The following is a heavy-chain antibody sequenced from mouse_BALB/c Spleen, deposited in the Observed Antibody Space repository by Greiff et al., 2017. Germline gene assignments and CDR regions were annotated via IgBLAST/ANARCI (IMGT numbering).Heavy chain of an antibody. V-gene: IGHV14-1*02. CDR2: IDPENGNT. CDR1: GFNIKDYY. CDR3: ARRPWGMYYFDY. Sequence: VQLQQSGAELVRPGALVKLSCKASGFNIKDYYMHWVKQRPEQGLEWIGWIDPENGNTIYDPKFQGKASITADTSSNTAYLQLSSLTSEDTAVYYCARRPWGMYYFDYWGQGTTLTVSS. J-gene: IGHJ2*01.